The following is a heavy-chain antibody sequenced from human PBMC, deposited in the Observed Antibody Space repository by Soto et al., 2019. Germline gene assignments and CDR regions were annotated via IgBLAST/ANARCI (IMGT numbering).Heavy chain of an antibody. CDR2: IYCSGST. D-gene: IGHD3-22*01. Sequence: PSETLSLTCTVSGGSISSYYWSWIRQPPGKGLEWIGYIYCSGSTNYNPSLKSRVTISVDTSKNQFSLKLSSVTAADTAVYYCARDSPPNYYDSSGYQLGVFDYWGQGTLVTVSS. V-gene: IGHV4-59*01. J-gene: IGHJ4*02. CDR3: ARDSPPNYYDSSGYQLGVFDY. CDR1: GGSISSYY.